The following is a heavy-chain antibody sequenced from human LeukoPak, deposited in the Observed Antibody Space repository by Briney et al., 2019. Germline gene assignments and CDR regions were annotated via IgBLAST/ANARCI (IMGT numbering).Heavy chain of an antibody. V-gene: IGHV3-23*01. CDR1: GFTFSNYA. J-gene: IGHJ4*02. Sequence: GGSLRLSCAASGFTFSNYAMSWVRQAPGKGLEWVSDINGSGGRTNYADSVKGRFTISRDNSKNTLYLQMNSLRADDTAVYYCAKSRGGFDFWGQGTLVTVSS. CDR3: AKSRGGFDF. D-gene: IGHD3-10*01. CDR2: INGSGGRT.